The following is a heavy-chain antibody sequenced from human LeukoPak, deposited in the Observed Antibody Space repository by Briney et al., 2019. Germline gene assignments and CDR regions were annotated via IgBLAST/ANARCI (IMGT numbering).Heavy chain of an antibody. CDR2: INHSGST. CDR1: GGSFSGYY. Sequence: PSETLSLTCAVYGGSFSGYYWSWIRQPPGKGLEWIGEINHSGSTNYNPSLKSRVTISVDTSKNQFSLKLSSVTAADTAVYYCARSQLLWFGELGFDPWGQGTLVTVSS. D-gene: IGHD3-10*01. CDR3: ARSQLLWFGELGFDP. V-gene: IGHV4-34*01. J-gene: IGHJ5*02.